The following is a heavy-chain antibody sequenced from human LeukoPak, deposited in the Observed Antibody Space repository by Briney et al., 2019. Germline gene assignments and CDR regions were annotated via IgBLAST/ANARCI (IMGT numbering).Heavy chain of an antibody. J-gene: IGHJ6*02. CDR3: ARGPLSGFLEWFTGMDV. CDR2: ISSSSSYT. V-gene: IGHV3-11*06. CDR1: GFTVSSNY. Sequence: GGSLRLSCAASGFTVSSNYMSWIRQAPGKGLEWVSYISSSSSYTNYADSVKGRFTISRDNAKNSLYLQMNSLRAEDTAVYYCARGPLSGFLEWFTGMDVWGQGTTVTVSS. D-gene: IGHD3-3*01.